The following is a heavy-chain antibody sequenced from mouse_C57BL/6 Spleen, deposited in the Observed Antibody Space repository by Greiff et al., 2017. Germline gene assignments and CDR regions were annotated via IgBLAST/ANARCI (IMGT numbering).Heavy chain of an antibody. CDR3: ARSGRTYWYFDV. Sequence: VQLQQSGPELVKPGASVKLSCKASGYTFTSYDINWVKQRPGQGLEWIGCIYPRDGSTKYNEKFKGKATLTVDTSSSTAYMELHSLTSEDSAVYFGARSGRTYWYFDVWGTGTTVTVSS. D-gene: IGHD3-1*01. V-gene: IGHV1-85*01. CDR2: IYPRDGST. CDR1: GYTFTSYD. J-gene: IGHJ1*03.